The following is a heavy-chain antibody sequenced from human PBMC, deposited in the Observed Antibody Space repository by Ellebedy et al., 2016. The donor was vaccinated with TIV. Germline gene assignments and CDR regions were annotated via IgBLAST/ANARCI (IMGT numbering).Heavy chain of an antibody. V-gene: IGHV3-33*01. D-gene: IGHD3-10*01. CDR1: GFTFSSYG. J-gene: IGHJ6*02. CDR2: IWYDASNK. Sequence: GESLKISCAASGFTFSSYGMHWVRQAPGKGLEWVAVIWYDASNKYYADSVKGRFTISRDNSKNTLYVQMNSLRAEDTAVYYCARDPRNLSGSGRRNYYYYGMDVWGQGTTVTVSS. CDR3: ARDPRNLSGSGRRNYYYYGMDV.